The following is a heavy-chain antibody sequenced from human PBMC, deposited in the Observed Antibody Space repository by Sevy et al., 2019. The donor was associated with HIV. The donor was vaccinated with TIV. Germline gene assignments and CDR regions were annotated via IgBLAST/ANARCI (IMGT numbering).Heavy chain of an antibody. CDR2: MNPNSGNT. CDR1: GYTFTSYD. Sequence: ASVKVSCKASGYTFTSYDINWVRQATGQGLEWMGWMNPNSGNTGYAQKFQGRVTMTRNTSISTAYMELSSLRSEDTAVYYCAREGPYSSSWYDWGQGTLVTVSS. CDR3: AREGPYSSSWYD. D-gene: IGHD6-13*01. V-gene: IGHV1-8*01. J-gene: IGHJ4*02.